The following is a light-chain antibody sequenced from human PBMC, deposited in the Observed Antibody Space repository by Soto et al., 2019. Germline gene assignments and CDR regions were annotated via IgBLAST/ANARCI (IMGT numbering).Light chain of an antibody. CDR2: DGS. J-gene: IGLJ2*01. Sequence: QSVLTQPASASGSPGQSITISCTGTSSDVGSYNLVSWYQQHPGKAPKLMIYDGSKRPSGVSNRFSGYKSGNTASLTISGLQAEDEADYYCSSYASSSSPYVVFGGGTKLTVL. CDR3: SSYASSSSPYVV. V-gene: IGLV2-14*02. CDR1: SSDVGSYNL.